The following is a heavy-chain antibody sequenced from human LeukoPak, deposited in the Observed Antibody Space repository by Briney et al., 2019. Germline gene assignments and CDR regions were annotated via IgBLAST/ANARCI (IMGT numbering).Heavy chain of an antibody. CDR1: GYTFTSYG. D-gene: IGHD6-6*01. J-gene: IGHJ4*02. CDR3: ARGGPYSSSSYYFDY. Sequence: GASVKVSCKASGYTFTSYGISWVRQAPGQGLEWIGWISAYNGNTNYAQKLQGRVTMTTDTSTSTAYMELRSLRSDDTAVYYCARGGPYSSSSYYFDYWGQGTLVTVSS. V-gene: IGHV1-18*01. CDR2: ISAYNGNT.